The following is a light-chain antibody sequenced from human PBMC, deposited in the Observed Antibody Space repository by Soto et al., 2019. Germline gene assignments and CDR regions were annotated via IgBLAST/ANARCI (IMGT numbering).Light chain of an antibody. CDR3: SSYTSSSNYV. CDR2: EVS. Sequence: QSALTQPASVSGSPGQSITISCTGTSSDVGGYNLVSWYQQHPGKAPKLMIYEVSNRPSGVSNRFSGSKSGNTASLTISGLQAGDEADYYCSSYTSSSNYVFGTGTKLTVL. V-gene: IGLV2-14*01. J-gene: IGLJ1*01. CDR1: SSDVGGYNL.